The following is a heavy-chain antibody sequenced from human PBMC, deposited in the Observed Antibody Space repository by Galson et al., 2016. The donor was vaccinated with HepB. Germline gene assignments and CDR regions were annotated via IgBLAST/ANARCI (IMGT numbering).Heavy chain of an antibody. J-gene: IGHJ4*02. CDR3: ACNRRGVFLLDC. CDR1: GVTFSSLS. CDR2: LPSENNIK. D-gene: IGHD3-10*01. V-gene: IGHV3-48*01. Sequence: SLRLSCAVSGVTFSSLSMNWVRQAPGKGLEWVSYLPSENNIKHYADSVRGRFTISRDNAKNSLYLQMNSLRVEDTAVYYCACNRRGVFLLDCWGQGILVTVSS.